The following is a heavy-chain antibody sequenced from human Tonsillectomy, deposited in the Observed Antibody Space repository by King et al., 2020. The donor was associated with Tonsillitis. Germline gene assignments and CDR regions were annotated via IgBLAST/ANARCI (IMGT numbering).Heavy chain of an antibody. D-gene: IGHD2-2*01. CDR1: GFTFSSYS. V-gene: IGHV3-21*01. CDR3: ARHQVPEIYYYYGMDV. J-gene: IGHJ6*02. Sequence: EVQLVESGGGLVKPGGSLRLSCAASGFTFSSYSMHWVRQAPGKGLEWVSFISSSSSYIFYADSLKGRFTISRDNAKKSLYLQMNSLRAEDTAVYYCARHQVPEIYYYYGMDVWGQGTTVTVSS. CDR2: ISSSSSYI.